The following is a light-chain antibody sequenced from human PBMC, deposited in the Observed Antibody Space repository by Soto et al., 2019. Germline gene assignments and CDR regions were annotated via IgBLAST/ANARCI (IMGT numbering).Light chain of an antibody. CDR3: SSYAGSNLGV. V-gene: IGLV2-8*01. CDR1: SSDVGGYNY. Sequence: QSALTQPPSASGSPGQSVTISCTGTSSDVGGYNYVSWYQQHPGKAPKLMIYEVTKRPSGVPDRFSGSRSGNTASLTVSVLQAEDEADYYCSSYAGSNLGVFGGGTKLTVL. CDR2: EVT. J-gene: IGLJ3*02.